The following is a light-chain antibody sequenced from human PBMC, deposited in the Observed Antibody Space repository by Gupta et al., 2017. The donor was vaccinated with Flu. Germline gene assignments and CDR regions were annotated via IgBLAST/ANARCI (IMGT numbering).Light chain of an antibody. Sequence: DIQRTQSPSTLSASVGDRVTITGRASQSISSWLAWYQQKPGEAPKLLIYRSSSLQSGVPSRFSGSGSGTEFTLTISSLQPDDFATYHCQQYSSSSRTFGQGTKVEI. V-gene: IGKV1-5*03. J-gene: IGKJ1*01. CDR2: RSS. CDR1: QSISSW. CDR3: QQYSSSSRT.